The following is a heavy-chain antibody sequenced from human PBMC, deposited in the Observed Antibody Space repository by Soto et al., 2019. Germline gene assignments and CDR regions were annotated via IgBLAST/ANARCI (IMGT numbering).Heavy chain of an antibody. D-gene: IGHD6-13*01. J-gene: IGHJ4*02. CDR3: ATGIAAAGPFDY. CDR1: GYTLTELS. CDR2: FDPEDGET. V-gene: IGHV1-24*01. Sequence: ASVKVSCKVSGYTLTELSMHCVLQSPGKGLEWMGGFDPEDGETIYAQKFQGRVTMTEDTSTDTAYMELSSLRSEDTAVYYCATGIAAAGPFDYWGQGTLVTVSS.